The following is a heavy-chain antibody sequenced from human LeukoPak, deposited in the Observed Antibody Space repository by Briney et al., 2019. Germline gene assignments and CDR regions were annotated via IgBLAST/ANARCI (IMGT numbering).Heavy chain of an antibody. D-gene: IGHD5-12*01. CDR2: VSAGGT. J-gene: IGHJ4*02. V-gene: IGHV3-23*01. CDR3: AKTSGYSGD. Sequence: GGSLRLSCAASGFTFRSYVMSWVRQAPGKGLEWVSGVSAGGTYYADSVKGRFTISRDNSMNTLYLQMNSLTVEDTAVYYCAKTSGYSGDWGQGSLVTVSS. CDR1: GFTFRSYV.